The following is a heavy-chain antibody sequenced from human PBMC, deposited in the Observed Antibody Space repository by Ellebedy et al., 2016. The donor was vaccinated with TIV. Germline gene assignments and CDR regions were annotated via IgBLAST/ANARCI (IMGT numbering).Heavy chain of an antibody. CDR1: GFTFTNAW. CDR3: TTTGDLRNPFYFDY. D-gene: IGHD3-10*01. J-gene: IGHJ4*02. V-gene: IGHV3-15*07. CDR2: IKSESDGGAT. Sequence: PGGSLRLSCTVSGFTFTNAWMNRVRQAPGKGLEWVALIKSESDGGATNYAAPVKGRFTISRDDSKSTLYLQMNSLKTEDTGLYYCTTTGDLRNPFYFDYWGQGALVTVSS.